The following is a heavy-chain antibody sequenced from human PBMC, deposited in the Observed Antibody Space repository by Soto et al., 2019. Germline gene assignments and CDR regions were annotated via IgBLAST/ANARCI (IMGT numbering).Heavy chain of an antibody. CDR2: ITSSSSTL. CDR3: ARVYYYDSSALFDP. J-gene: IGHJ5*02. Sequence: GGSLRLSCAASGFTFSSYSMSWVRQAPGKGLEWVSYITSSSSTLYYADSVEGRFTISRDNAKNSLYLQMNSLRDEDTAVYYCARVYYYDSSALFDPWGQGTLVTVPS. V-gene: IGHV3-48*02. D-gene: IGHD3-22*01. CDR1: GFTFSSYS.